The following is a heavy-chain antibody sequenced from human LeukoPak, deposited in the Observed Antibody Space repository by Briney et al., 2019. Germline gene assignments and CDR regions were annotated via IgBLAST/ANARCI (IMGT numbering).Heavy chain of an antibody. CDR2: ISINTDT. J-gene: IGHJ4*02. CDR3: AIAQSWDELFDS. Sequence: GGSLILSCAASGIAVTGNYMSWVRQPPGKGLEWASFISINTDTFYADSVRGRFTISRDSSENTLFLQMNSLRDEDSAVYYCAIAQSWDELFDSWGQGTLVTVSS. D-gene: IGHD1-26*01. CDR1: GIAVTGNY. V-gene: IGHV3-53*01.